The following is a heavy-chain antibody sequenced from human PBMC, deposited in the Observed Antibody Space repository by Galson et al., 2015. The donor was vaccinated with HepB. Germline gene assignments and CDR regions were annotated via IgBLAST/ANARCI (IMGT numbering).Heavy chain of an antibody. CDR1: GYTFSSYS. CDR3: AKGGRYCTSTDCRNWFDP. V-gene: IGHV3-21*01. CDR2: ISSSSSYI. Sequence: SLRLSCAASGYTFSSYSMNWVRQAPGKGLEWVSSISSSSSYIYYADSMKGRFTISRDNSKTTLSLEMNSLRAEDTAMYYCAKGGRYCTSTDCRNWFDPWGRGTLVTVSS. J-gene: IGHJ5*02. D-gene: IGHD2-2*01.